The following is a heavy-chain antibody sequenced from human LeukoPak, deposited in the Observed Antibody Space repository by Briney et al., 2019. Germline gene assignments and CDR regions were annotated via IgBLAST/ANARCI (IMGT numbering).Heavy chain of an antibody. CDR3: ARDYYDFWSGYYAL. V-gene: IGHV3-7*01. Sequence: QPGGSLRLSCAASGFTFSSYWMNWVRQAPRKGLEWVANIKQDGSEKYYVDSVKGRFTISRDNAKNSLYLQMNSLRAEDTAVYYCARDYYDFWSGYYALWGQGTLVTVSS. CDR1: GFTFSSYW. CDR2: IKQDGSEK. J-gene: IGHJ4*02. D-gene: IGHD3-3*01.